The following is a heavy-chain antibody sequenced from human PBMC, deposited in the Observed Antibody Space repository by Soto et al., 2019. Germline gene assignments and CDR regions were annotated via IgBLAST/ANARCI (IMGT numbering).Heavy chain of an antibody. CDR3: ARXXXXYDSSGYYY. CDR2: INHGGST. CDR1: GGSFSGYY. Sequence: QVQLQQWGAGVLKPSETLSLTCAVYGGSFSGYYWSWIRQPPGKGLEWIGEINHGGSTNYNPSLKTRATISVDTSKTQFSLKLSSVTAADTAVYYCARXXXXYDSSGYYY. D-gene: IGHD3-22*01. J-gene: IGHJ6*01. V-gene: IGHV4-34*01.